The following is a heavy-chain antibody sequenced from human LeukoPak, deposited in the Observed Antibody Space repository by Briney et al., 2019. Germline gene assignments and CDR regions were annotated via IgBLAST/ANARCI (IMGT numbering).Heavy chain of an antibody. V-gene: IGHV1-18*01. D-gene: IGHD3-22*01. Sequence: GASVKVSCKASGYTFTAYGISWVRQAPGQGLEWMGWISASNGNTNYAQKFQGRVTMTTDSSTNTAYMDLRSLRSDDTAVYYCARADYDSSGYYSHGAYWGQGTLVTVSS. CDR2: ISASNGNT. J-gene: IGHJ4*02. CDR1: GYTFTAYG. CDR3: ARADYDSSGYYSHGAY.